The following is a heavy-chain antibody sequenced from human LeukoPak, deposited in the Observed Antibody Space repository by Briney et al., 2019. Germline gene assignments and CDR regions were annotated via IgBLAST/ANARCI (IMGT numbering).Heavy chain of an antibody. J-gene: IGHJ4*02. Sequence: GGSLRLSCAASGFTFSSYGMHWVRQAPGKGLEWVSAISGSGGSTYYADSVKGRFTISRDNSKNTLYLQMNSLRAEDTAVYYCAKGRSAGGYDYWGQGTLVTVSS. D-gene: IGHD3-22*01. CDR2: ISGSGGST. CDR3: AKGRSAGGYDY. CDR1: GFTFSSYG. V-gene: IGHV3-23*01.